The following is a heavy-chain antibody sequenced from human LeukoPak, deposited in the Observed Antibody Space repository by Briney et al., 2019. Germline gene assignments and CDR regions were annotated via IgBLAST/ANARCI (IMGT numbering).Heavy chain of an antibody. J-gene: IGHJ4*02. CDR3: ARAPLRFLEWLPPDY. V-gene: IGHV4-38-2*02. Sequence: SETLSLTCTVSGYSISNGYYWSWIRQPPGKGLEWIGSLYHSGSIFYNPSLKNRVSISVDTSKNQFSLKLTSVTAADTAVYYCARAPLRFLEWLPPDYWGQGTLVTVSS. CDR1: GYSISNGYY. D-gene: IGHD3-3*01. CDR2: LYHSGSI.